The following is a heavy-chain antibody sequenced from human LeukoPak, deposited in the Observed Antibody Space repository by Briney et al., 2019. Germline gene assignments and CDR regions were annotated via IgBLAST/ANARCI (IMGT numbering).Heavy chain of an antibody. Sequence: ASVKVSCKASGCTFTSYDINWVRQATGQGLEWMGWMNPNSGNTGYAQKFQGRVTITRNTSISTAYMELSSLRSEDTAVYYCAGAPRITMVRGVIYWFDPWGQGTLVTVSS. V-gene: IGHV1-8*03. D-gene: IGHD3-10*01. CDR2: MNPNSGNT. CDR1: GCTFTSYD. J-gene: IGHJ5*02. CDR3: AGAPRITMVRGVIYWFDP.